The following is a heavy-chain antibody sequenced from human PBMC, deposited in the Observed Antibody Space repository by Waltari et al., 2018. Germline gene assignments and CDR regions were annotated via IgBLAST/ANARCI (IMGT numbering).Heavy chain of an antibody. D-gene: IGHD2-2*01. CDR1: GRPIRGQK. Sequence: QLQLQESGPRLVQTSESLSLTGTVSGRPIRGQKWIWIRQPAGKGLEWIGRIYPSGSTNYNPSLNSRVTMSADTSKNQFSLKMNFVTAADTAVYYCVRGIPGATAPDYWGQGTLVTVSS. CDR2: IYPSGST. J-gene: IGHJ4*02. V-gene: IGHV4-4*07. CDR3: VRGIPGATAPDY.